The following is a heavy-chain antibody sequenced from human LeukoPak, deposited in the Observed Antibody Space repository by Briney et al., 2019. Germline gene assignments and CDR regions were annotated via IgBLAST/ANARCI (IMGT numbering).Heavy chain of an antibody. V-gene: IGHV3-53*01. D-gene: IGHD2-15*01. Sequence: PGGSLRLSCAASGFTVSDSYMSWVRQAPGMGLEWVSVIYGAGATYYADSVKGRFTISRDNSKNTLYLQMTSLRVEDTASYYCATLLPASRHYFQNWGQGALVTVSS. CDR3: ATLLPASRHYFQN. J-gene: IGHJ4*02. CDR1: GFTVSDSY. CDR2: IYGAGAT.